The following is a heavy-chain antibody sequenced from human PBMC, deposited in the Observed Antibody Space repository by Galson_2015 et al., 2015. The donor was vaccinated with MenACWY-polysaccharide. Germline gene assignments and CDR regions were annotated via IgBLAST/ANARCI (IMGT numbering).Heavy chain of an antibody. CDR1: GFTFSSYW. CDR3: ARERPWRYYYGMDV. Sequence: SLRLSCAVSGFTFSSYWMSWVRQAPGKGLEWVANIKQDGSEKYYVDSVKGRFTISRDNAKNSLYPQMNSLRAEDTAVYFCARERPWRYYYGMDVWGQGTTVTVSS. J-gene: IGHJ6*02. CDR2: IKQDGSEK. V-gene: IGHV3-7*01. D-gene: IGHD1-1*01.